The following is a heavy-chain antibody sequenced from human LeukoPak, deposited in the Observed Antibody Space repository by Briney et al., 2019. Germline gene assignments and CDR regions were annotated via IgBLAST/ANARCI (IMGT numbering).Heavy chain of an antibody. J-gene: IGHJ4*02. V-gene: IGHV5-51*01. CDR3: ARCSSGWYTNFDY. D-gene: IGHD6-19*01. CDR2: IYPGDSDT. CDR1: GYRFTSYW. Sequence: GASLQISCKGTGYRFTSYWIGWVRQLPGKGLEWMGIIYPGDSDTRYSPSFQGQVTISADKSISTAYLQWSSLKASDTAMYYCARCSSGWYTNFDYWGQGTLVTVSS.